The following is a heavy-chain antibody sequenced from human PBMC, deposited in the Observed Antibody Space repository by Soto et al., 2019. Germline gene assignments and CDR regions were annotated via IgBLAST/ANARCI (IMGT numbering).Heavy chain of an antibody. D-gene: IGHD6-13*01. V-gene: IGHV1-18*01. CDR3: ARGRAATLAVAGHDY. CDR2: ISPNNGNT. Sequence: QVQLVQSGGVEKKPGASVKVSCKAFGYTFTNYGISWVRQAPGQGLEWMGWISPNNGNTKYAQKIQGRVTMTTDTSTSTAYMDLRSLISDDTAVYYCARGRAATLAVAGHDYWGQGTLVTVSS. CDR1: GYTFTNYG. J-gene: IGHJ4*02.